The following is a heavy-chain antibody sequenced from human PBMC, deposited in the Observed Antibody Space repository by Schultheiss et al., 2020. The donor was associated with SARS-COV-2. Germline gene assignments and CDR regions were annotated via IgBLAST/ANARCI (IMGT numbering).Heavy chain of an antibody. CDR2: ISGGGGST. D-gene: IGHD3-22*01. CDR3: ARGVKDYYDSSGYYI. V-gene: IGHV3-23*01. CDR1: GFTLKNYA. Sequence: GGSLRLSCAASGFTLKNYAMNWVRQAPGKGLEWLSTISGGGGSTDYADSVKGRFTISRDESRNTLLLQLDSLRVEDTAVYYCARGVKDYYDSSGYYIWGQGTLVTVSS. J-gene: IGHJ4*02.